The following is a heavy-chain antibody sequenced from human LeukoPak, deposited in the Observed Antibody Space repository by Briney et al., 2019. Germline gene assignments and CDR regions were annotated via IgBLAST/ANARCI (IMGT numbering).Heavy chain of an antibody. CDR3: ARVSVQLERRGVPGYNPSYGMDV. Sequence: GASVKVSCKASGYTFTGYYMHWVRQAPGQGLEWMGWINPNSGGTNYAQKFQGRVTMTRDTSISTAYMELSRLRSDDTAVYYCARVSVQLERRGVPGYNPSYGMDVWGQGTTVTVSS. J-gene: IGHJ6*02. CDR1: GYTFTGYY. V-gene: IGHV1-2*02. D-gene: IGHD1-1*01. CDR2: INPNSGGT.